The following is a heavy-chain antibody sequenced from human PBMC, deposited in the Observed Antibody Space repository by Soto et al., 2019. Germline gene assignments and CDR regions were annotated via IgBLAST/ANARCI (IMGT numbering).Heavy chain of an antibody. D-gene: IGHD2-21*02. CDR2: IYWDEDK. CDR1: GFSLTISGVG. V-gene: IGHV2-5*02. CDR3: ARTYCGGDCFDFDY. Sequence: QITLKESGPTLVKPTQTLTLTRTFSGFSLTISGVGVGWIRQPPGKALEWLALIYWDEDKRYSPSLKSRLTITKDTSKNQVVLTLTNMDPVDTATYYCARTYCGGDCFDFDYWGQGTLVTVSS. J-gene: IGHJ4*02.